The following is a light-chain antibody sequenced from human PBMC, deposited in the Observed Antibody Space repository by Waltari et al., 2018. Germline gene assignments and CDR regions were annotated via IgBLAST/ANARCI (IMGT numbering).Light chain of an antibody. CDR1: SSDVGGYDY. Sequence: QSALTQPPSASGSPGQSVTISCTGTSSDVGGYDYVSWYQQHPGKAPKLIIFEVNKWPSRVRERFAGPKSGNTASLTIYGLQPEDEADYYCSSYAGSDNFVVFGGGTKLTVL. V-gene: IGLV2-8*01. CDR2: EVN. CDR3: SSYAGSDNFVV. J-gene: IGLJ2*01.